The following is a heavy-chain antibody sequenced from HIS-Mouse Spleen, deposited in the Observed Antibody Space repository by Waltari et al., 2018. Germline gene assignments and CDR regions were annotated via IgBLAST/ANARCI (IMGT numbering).Heavy chain of an antibody. D-gene: IGHD7-27*01. V-gene: IGHV6-1*01. CDR1: GDSVSSNSAA. Sequence: QVQLQQSGPGLVKPSQTLSLTCAISGDSVSSNSAAWHWIRQSPPRGLEWLGRTYDMSKWYNEDAVSVKSRITINPDTCKNQFSLQLNSVTREGTAVYYCVRVTGDDAFDIWCQGTMVTVSS. J-gene: IGHJ3*02. CDR3: VRVTGDDAFDI. CDR2: TYDMSKWYN.